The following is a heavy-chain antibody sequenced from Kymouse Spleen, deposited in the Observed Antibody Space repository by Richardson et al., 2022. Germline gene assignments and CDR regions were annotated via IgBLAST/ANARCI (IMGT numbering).Heavy chain of an antibody. CDR3: AKDNWNYDFDY. CDR1: GFTFSSYG. J-gene: IGHJ4*02. Sequence: QVQLVESGGGVVQPGRSLRLSCAASGFTFSSYGMHWVRQAPGKGLEWVAVISYDGSNKYYADSVKGRFTISRDNSKNTLYLQMNSLRAEDTAVYYCAKDNWNYDFDYWGQGTLVTVSS. V-gene: IGHV3-30*18. CDR2: ISYDGSNK. D-gene: IGHD1-7*01.